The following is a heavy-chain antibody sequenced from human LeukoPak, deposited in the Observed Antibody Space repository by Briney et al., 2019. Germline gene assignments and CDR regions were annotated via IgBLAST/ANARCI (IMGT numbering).Heavy chain of an antibody. V-gene: IGHV1-8*02. Sequence: ASVKVSCKASGYTFIGYYMHWVRQAPGQGLEWMGWMNPNSGNTGYAQKFQGRVTMTRNTSISTAYMELSSLRSEDTAVYYCARARRRSGSYYRGFDYWGQGTLVTVSS. D-gene: IGHD3-10*01. CDR3: ARARRRSGSYYRGFDY. CDR2: MNPNSGNT. J-gene: IGHJ4*02. CDR1: GYTFIGYY.